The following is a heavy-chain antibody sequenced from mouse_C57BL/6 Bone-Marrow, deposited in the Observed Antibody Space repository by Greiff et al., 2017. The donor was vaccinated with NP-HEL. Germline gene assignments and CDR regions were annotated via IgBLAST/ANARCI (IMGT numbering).Heavy chain of an antibody. Sequence: QVQLKESGPGLVQPSQSLSITCTVSGFSLTSYGVHWVRQSPGKGLEWLGVIWSGGSTDYNAAFISRLSISKDNSKSQVFFKMNSLQADDTAIYYCARDYYGSEYFDVWGTGTTVTVSS. CDR3: ARDYYGSEYFDV. J-gene: IGHJ1*03. CDR1: GFSLTSYG. D-gene: IGHD1-1*01. CDR2: IWSGGST. V-gene: IGHV2-2*01.